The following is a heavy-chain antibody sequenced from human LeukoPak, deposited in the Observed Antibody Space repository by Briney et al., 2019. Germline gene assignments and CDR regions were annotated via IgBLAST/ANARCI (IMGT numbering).Heavy chain of an antibody. CDR2: MNPNSVNT. CDR1: VYTFTSYD. Sequence: SVWVSCMASVYTFTSYDINCVRQAPGQGREWMGWMNPNSVNTGYAQKFQGRVTITRNTSISTAYMELSSLISEEMAMYYSARRIAAGGTAIGYWGQGTLATVSS. V-gene: IGHV1-8*01. J-gene: IGHJ4*02. CDR3: ARRIAAGGTAIGY. D-gene: IGHD6-13*01.